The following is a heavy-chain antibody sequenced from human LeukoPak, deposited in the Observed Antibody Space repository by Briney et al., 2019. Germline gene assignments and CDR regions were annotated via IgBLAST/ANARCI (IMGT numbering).Heavy chain of an antibody. CDR3: ARGTGDCSSTSCYTALNWFDP. V-gene: IGHV4-30-2*01. D-gene: IGHD2-2*02. J-gene: IGHJ5*02. CDR2: IYHSGST. CDR1: SGSISSGGYS. Sequence: SQTLSLTCAVSSGSISSGGYSWSWIRQPPGKGLEWIGYIYHSGSTYYNPSLKSRVTISVDRSKNQFSLKLSSVTAADTAVYYCARGTGDCSSTSCYTALNWFDPWGQGTLVTVSS.